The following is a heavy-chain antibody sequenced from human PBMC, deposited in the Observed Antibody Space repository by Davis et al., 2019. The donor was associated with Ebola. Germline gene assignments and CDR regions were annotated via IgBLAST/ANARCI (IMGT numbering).Heavy chain of an antibody. Sequence: ASVKVSCKASGYIFTSYAMHWVRQAPGQRLEWMGWINGGNGDTKYSQKFRDRVTITRDTSASTSYMELSSLRSEDTAVYYCARSRVAVGLPGYSYYGMDVWGQGTTVTVSS. V-gene: IGHV1-3*01. CDR1: GYIFTSYA. D-gene: IGHD3-9*01. J-gene: IGHJ6*02. CDR2: INGGNGDT. CDR3: ARSRVAVGLPGYSYYGMDV.